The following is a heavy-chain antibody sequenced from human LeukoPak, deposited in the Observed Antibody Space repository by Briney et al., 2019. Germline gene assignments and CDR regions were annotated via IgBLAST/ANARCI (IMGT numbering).Heavy chain of an antibody. J-gene: IGHJ4*02. CDR1: GFSFSSYP. CDR3: ARGYSHGSASFDY. CDR2: ISYDGSNE. V-gene: IGHV3-30*04. Sequence: GGSLRLSCTASGFSFSSYPIHWVRQAPGKGLEWVSLISYDGSNEYYADSVKGRFTISRDNSKNTLYLQMNSLRSEDAALYYYARGYSHGSASFDYWGQGTRVTVSS. D-gene: IGHD5-18*01.